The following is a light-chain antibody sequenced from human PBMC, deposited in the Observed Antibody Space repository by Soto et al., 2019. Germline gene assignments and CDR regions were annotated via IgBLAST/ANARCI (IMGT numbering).Light chain of an antibody. CDR2: EGS. Sequence: QAASVSGSPGQSITISCTGTSSDVGSYHLVSWYQQHPGKAPKLMIYEGSKRPSGVSNRFSGSKSGNTASLTISGLQAEDEANYYCCSYAGSSTLVFGGGTKLTVL. V-gene: IGLV2-23*01. CDR3: CSYAGSSTLV. CDR1: SSDVGSYHL. J-gene: IGLJ2*01.